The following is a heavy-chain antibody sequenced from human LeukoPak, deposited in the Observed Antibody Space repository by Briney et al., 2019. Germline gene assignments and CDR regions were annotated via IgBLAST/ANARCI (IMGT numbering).Heavy chain of an antibody. Sequence: PGGSLRLSCAASGFIFSSYSMNWVRQAPGKGLEWVSSISSSSSYMYYADSVKGRFTISRDDAKNSLYLQMNSLRPEDTAVYYCAKEVGGPFDYWGQGTLVLVSS. CDR2: ISSSSSYM. CDR3: AKEVGGPFDY. V-gene: IGHV3-21*01. CDR1: GFIFSSYS. J-gene: IGHJ4*02. D-gene: IGHD3-10*01.